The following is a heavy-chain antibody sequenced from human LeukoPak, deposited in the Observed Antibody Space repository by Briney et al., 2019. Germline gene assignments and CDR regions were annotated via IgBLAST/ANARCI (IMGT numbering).Heavy chain of an antibody. Sequence: PSETLSLNCAVYGGSFSGYYWSWIRQPPGKGLEWIGEINHSGSTNYNPSLKSRVTISVDTSKNQFSLKLSSVTAADTAVYYCATIRYGAFDIWGQGTMVTVSS. J-gene: IGHJ3*02. CDR1: GGSFSGYY. CDR3: ATIRYGAFDI. V-gene: IGHV4-34*01. D-gene: IGHD3-9*01. CDR2: INHSGST.